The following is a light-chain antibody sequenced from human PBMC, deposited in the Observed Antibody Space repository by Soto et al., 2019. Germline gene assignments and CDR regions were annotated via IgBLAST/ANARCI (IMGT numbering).Light chain of an antibody. CDR2: EVT. V-gene: IGLV2-8*01. CDR1: SSDVADYNY. J-gene: IGLJ2*01. CDR3: SSYAGSNNWV. Sequence: QSALTQPASVSGSPGQSVTISCTGASSDVADYNYVSWYQQHPGKAPKLMIYEVTKRPSGVPDRFSGSKSGNTASLTVSGLQAEDESDYYCSSYAGSNNWVFGGGTQLTVL.